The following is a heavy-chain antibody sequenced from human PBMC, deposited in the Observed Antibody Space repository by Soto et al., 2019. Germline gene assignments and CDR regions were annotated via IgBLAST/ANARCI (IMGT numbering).Heavy chain of an antibody. CDR2: IYWDDNK. J-gene: IGHJ4*02. CDR3: AHIVVAALGYYFDY. CDR1: GFSLSSTRMA. V-gene: IGHV2-5*02. Sequence: QITLKESGPTLVKPTQTLTLTCTYSGFSLSSTRMAVGWIRQPPGKALEWLALIYWDDNKSYSPFRKSRTTITKDTSKNQVVLTMSNMDPVDTARYYCAHIVVAALGYYFDYWGQGTLVTVST. D-gene: IGHD5-12*01.